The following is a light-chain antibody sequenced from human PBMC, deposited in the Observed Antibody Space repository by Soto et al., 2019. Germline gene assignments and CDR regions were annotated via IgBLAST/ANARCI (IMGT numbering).Light chain of an antibody. V-gene: IGKV1-27*01. J-gene: IGKJ3*01. CDR3: QKYNSEPFT. Sequence: DIQMTQSPSSLSASVGDRVTITCRASQGIRNYLAWYQQKPGKVPKLLIYAASTLQSGVPSRFSGSGSGTDFTITISSLQPEDVASYYCQKYNSEPFTFGPGTKVDIK. CDR2: AAS. CDR1: QGIRNY.